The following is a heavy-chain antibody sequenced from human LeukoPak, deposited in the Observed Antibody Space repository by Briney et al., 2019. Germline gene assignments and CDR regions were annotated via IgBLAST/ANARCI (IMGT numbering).Heavy chain of an antibody. V-gene: IGHV1-2*02. CDR2: INPNSDGT. J-gene: IGHJ6*03. Sequence: ASVKVSCKASGYTFTSYGISWVRQAPGQGLEWMGWINPNSDGTNYAQKFQGRVTMTRDTSISTAYMELSRLRSDDTAVYYCARDEGYDFWSGHYYYYMDVWGKGTTVTVSS. CDR1: GYTFTSYG. D-gene: IGHD3-3*01. CDR3: ARDEGYDFWSGHYYYYMDV.